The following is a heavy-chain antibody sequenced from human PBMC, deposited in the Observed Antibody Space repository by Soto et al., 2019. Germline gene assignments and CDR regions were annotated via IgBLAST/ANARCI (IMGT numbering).Heavy chain of an antibody. CDR3: TRCGIRYHSIGFYLGIDGMDV. D-gene: IGHD3-22*01. Sequence: QVQLVQSGAEVKKPESSVRVSCKASGGTFNNYAITWVRQTPGQGLEWMGGTIPMFGTTNYAEKFQGRVTINAHESTNTAYMELSSLRSEDTAVYYCTRCGIRYHSIGFYLGIDGMDVWGQGTTVIVSS. CDR2: TIPMFGTT. J-gene: IGHJ6*02. CDR1: GGTFNNYA. V-gene: IGHV1-69*12.